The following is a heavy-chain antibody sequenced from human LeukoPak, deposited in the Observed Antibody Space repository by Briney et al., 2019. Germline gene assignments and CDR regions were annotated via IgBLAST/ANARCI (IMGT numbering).Heavy chain of an antibody. CDR3: ARSRPKSTTYYYDSSGYYQFDN. Sequence: SVKVSCKASGGTFSSYAISWVRQAPGQGLEWMGRIIPIFGTTNYAQKFQGRVTITTDESTSTAYMEMSSLRSEDTAVYYCARSRPKSTTYYYDSSGYYQFDNWGQGTLVTVSS. CDR2: IIPIFGTT. J-gene: IGHJ4*02. V-gene: IGHV1-69*05. CDR1: GGTFSSYA. D-gene: IGHD3-22*01.